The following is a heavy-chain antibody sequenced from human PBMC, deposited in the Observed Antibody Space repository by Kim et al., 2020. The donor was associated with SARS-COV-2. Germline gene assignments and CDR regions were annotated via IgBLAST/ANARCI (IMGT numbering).Heavy chain of an antibody. J-gene: IGHJ4*02. V-gene: IGHV3-23*01. D-gene: IGHD3-10*01. CDR2: ISSDGGAI. CDR1: GFTFSSSA. Sequence: GGSLRLSCAASGFTFSSSAMTWVRQAPGKGLEWVSAISSDGGAIFYADSVKGRFTTSRDNSKSTLYLQINSLRAEDTAIYYCAKLVPVGSGSYSGYWGQGTLVTVSS. CDR3: AKLVPVGSGSYSGY.